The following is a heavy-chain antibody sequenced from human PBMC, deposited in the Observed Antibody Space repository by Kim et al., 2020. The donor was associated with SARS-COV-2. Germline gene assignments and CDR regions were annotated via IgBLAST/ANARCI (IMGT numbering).Heavy chain of an antibody. J-gene: IGHJ3*02. V-gene: IGHV3-23*01. CDR2: ISGSGGST. D-gene: IGHD6-19*01. CDR1: GFTFSSYA. CDR3: VKDRGEQWLAPGGYDAFDI. Sequence: GGSLRLSCAASGFTFSSYAMSWVRQAPGKGLEWVSAISGSGGSTYYADSVKGRFTISRDNSKNTLYLQMNSLRAEDTAVYYCVKDRGEQWLAPGGYDAFDIWGQGTMVTVSS.